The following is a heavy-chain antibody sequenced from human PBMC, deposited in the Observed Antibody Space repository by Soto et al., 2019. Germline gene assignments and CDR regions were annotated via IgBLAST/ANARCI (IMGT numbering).Heavy chain of an antibody. CDR3: ARDHHSIFGVVNGSGMDV. V-gene: IGHV1-24*01. CDR2: FDPEDGET. D-gene: IGHD3-3*01. J-gene: IGHJ6*02. Sequence: ASVKVSCKVSGYTLTELSMHWVRQAPGKGLEWMGGFDPEDGETIYAQKFQGRVTMTEDTSTDTLYLQMNSLRAEDTAVYYCARDHHSIFGVVNGSGMDVWGQGTTVTVSS. CDR1: GYTLTELS.